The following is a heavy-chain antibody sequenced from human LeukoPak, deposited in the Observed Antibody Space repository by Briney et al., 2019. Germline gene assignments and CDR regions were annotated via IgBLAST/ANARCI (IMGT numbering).Heavy chain of an antibody. D-gene: IGHD1-14*01. Sequence: GGSLRLSCAASGFTFSSYAMAWVRQAPGKGLEWVSTINDSGGSTFYADSVKGRFTISRDNSKNTLYVQMNSLRAEDTAVYYCAKATGPSYFDHWGQGTLVTVSS. CDR3: AKATGPSYFDH. J-gene: IGHJ4*02. CDR1: GFTFSSYA. V-gene: IGHV3-23*01. CDR2: INDSGGST.